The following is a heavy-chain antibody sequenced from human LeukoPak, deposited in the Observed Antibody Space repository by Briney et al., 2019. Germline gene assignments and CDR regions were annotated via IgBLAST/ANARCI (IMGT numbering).Heavy chain of an antibody. D-gene: IGHD3-10*02. V-gene: IGHV3-48*03. CDR1: GFTFSSYE. J-gene: IGHJ6*04. CDR3: AELGITMIGGV. CDR2: ISSSGSTI. Sequence: GGALILACAASGFTFSSYEMNSGRQAPGKGLEWGSYISSSGSTIYYADSVKGRFTISRDNAKNLLYLQMNSLRAEDTAVYYCAELGITMIGGVWGKGTTVTISS.